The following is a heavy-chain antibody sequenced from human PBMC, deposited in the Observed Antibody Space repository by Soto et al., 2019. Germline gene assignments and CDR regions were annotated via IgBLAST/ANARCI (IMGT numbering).Heavy chain of an antibody. D-gene: IGHD2-21*01. CDR3: ARGLSPGGEAFDY. CDR1: GGSISSGGYY. V-gene: IGHV4-31*02. CDR2: IYYSGST. Sequence: SETLSLTWSVSGGSISSGGYYGRWIRQHPGKGLEWIGYIYYSGSTYYNPSLKSRVTISVDTSKNQFSLKLSSMTAADTAVYYCARGLSPGGEAFDYWGQGTLVTVSS. J-gene: IGHJ4*02.